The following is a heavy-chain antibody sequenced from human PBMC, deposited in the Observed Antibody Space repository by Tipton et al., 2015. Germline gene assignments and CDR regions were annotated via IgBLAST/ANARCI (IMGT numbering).Heavy chain of an antibody. J-gene: IGHJ3*02. CDR3: ARHQIAGGVPLRIAFDI. V-gene: IGHV5-51*01. Sequence: VQLVQSGAEVKKPGESLKISCKGSGYTFPNYWIGWVRQMPGKGLEWMGIIYPGDSDTRYSPSFQGQVTISADKSISTAYLQWSSLKASDTAMYYCARHQIAGGVPLRIAFDIWGQGTMVTVSS. D-gene: IGHD3-16*01. CDR2: IYPGDSDT. CDR1: GYTFPNYW.